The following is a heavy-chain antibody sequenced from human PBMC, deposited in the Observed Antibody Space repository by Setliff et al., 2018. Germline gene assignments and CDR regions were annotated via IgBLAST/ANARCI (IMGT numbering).Heavy chain of an antibody. CDR1: GGSFSGYY. Sequence: PSETLSLTCAVYGGSFSGYYWSWIRQPPGKGLEWIGEINHSGSTNYNPSLKSRVTISVDTSKNQFSLKLSSVTAADTAVYYCARGHPGGAAASNDYYYYYGMDVWGQGTTVTVSS. CDR2: INHSGST. D-gene: IGHD6-13*01. CDR3: ARGHPGGAAASNDYYYYYGMDV. J-gene: IGHJ6*02. V-gene: IGHV4-34*01.